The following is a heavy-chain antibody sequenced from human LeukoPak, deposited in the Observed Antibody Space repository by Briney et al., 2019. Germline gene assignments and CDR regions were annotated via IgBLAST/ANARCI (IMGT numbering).Heavy chain of an antibody. CDR2: ISYSGST. D-gene: IGHD3-9*01. CDR3: ARQGYDILTGYIDAFDI. Sequence: SETLSLTCTVSGGSISGYYWSWIRQPPGKGLEWIGYISYSGSTNCNPSLKSRVTISIDTSKNQFSLKLRSVTAADTAIYYCARQGYDILTGYIDAFDIWGQGTMVTVSS. J-gene: IGHJ3*02. CDR1: GGSISGYY. V-gene: IGHV4-59*08.